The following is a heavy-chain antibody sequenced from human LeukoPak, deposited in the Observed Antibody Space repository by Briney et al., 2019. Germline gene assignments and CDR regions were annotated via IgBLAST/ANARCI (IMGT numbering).Heavy chain of an antibody. CDR2: MNPNSGNT. CDR1: GGTFSSYA. J-gene: IGHJ4*02. Sequence: ASVKVSCKASGGTFSSYAISWVRQAPGQGLEWMGWMNPNSGNTGYAQKFQGRVTMTRNTSISTAYMELSSLRSEDTAVYYCARGGSRGGAVDYWGQGTLVTVSS. CDR3: ARGGSRGGAVDY. V-gene: IGHV1-8*02. D-gene: IGHD3-16*01.